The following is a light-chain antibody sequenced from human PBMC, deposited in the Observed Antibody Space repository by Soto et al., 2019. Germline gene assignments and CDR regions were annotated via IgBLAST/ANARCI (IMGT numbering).Light chain of an antibody. CDR3: QQDGTSRA. V-gene: IGKV3-20*01. CDR1: QSVSSSY. Sequence: EIVLTQSPGTLSLSPGERATLSCRASQSVSSSYLAWYQQKPGQGPRLLIHGASNRATGIPDRFSGSGSGTDFSLSISRVEPEDLAVYYCQQDGTSRAFGQGTKVEIK. CDR2: GAS. J-gene: IGKJ1*01.